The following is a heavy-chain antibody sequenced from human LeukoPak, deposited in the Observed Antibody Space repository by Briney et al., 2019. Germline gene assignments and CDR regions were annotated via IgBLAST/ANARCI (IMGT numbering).Heavy chain of an antibody. CDR1: GGSFSGYY. CDR3: ARRYDFWSGYPPPLDY. D-gene: IGHD3-3*01. CDR2: INPSRNT. J-gene: IGHJ4*02. Sequence: PSETLSLTCAVYGGSFSGYYWSWIRQPPGKGLEWIGQINPSRNTNYNPSLKSRVTISVDTSKKQFSLKLSSVTAADTAVYYCARRYDFWSGYPPPLDYWGQGTLVTVSS. V-gene: IGHV4-34*01.